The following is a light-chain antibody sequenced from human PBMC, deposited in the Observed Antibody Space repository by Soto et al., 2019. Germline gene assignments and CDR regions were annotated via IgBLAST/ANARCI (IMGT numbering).Light chain of an antibody. V-gene: IGLV1-51*01. CDR2: DNN. CDR1: SSNIGNNY. Sequence: QSVLTQPPSVSAAPGQKVTISCSGSSSNIGNNYVSWYQQLPGTAPKLLIYDNNKRPSGIPDRFSGSESGTSATLGISGLLTGDEADYYCGTLDSSLSAGVLGGGTKLTVL. CDR3: GTLDSSLSAGV. J-gene: IGLJ2*01.